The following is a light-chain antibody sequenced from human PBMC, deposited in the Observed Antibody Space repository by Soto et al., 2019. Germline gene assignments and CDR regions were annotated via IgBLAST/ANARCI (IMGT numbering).Light chain of an antibody. CDR3: QQYGSSGT. CDR2: DAS. CDR1: QSISGW. Sequence: DIQMTQSPSTLSASVGDRVTITCRASQSISGWLAWYQQKPGKATKVLIYDASSLKSGVPSRFSGSGSGTDFTLTISRLEPEDFAVYYCQQYGSSGTFGQGTKVDIK. V-gene: IGKV1-5*01. J-gene: IGKJ1*01.